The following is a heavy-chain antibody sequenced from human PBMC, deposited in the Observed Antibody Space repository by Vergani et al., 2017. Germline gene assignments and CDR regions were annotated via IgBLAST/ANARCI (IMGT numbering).Heavy chain of an antibody. J-gene: IGHJ4*02. CDR3: ARATYVYSGYEMGY. V-gene: IGHV1-2*02. Sequence: QVQLVQSGAEVKKPGASVKVSCKASGYTFTGYYMHWVRQAPGQGLEWMGWINPNSGGTNYAQNFQGRVTMTRDTSISTAYMVLSRLRADDTAVYYCARATYVYSGYEMGYWGQGTLVTVSS. D-gene: IGHD5-12*01. CDR2: INPNSGGT. CDR1: GYTFTGYY.